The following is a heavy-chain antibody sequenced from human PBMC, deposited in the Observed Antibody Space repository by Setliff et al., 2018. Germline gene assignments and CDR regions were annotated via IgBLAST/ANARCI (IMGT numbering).Heavy chain of an antibody. CDR2: IKQDGSEQ. J-gene: IGHJ4*02. V-gene: IGHV3-7*01. Sequence: GASLKLSCAASGFTFRNYWMSWVRQAPGKGLEWVANIKQDGSEQYYVDSVKGRFTISRDNAKNSLYLQMNSLRAEDTAVYYCARDGGEYWGQGTLVTVSS. D-gene: IGHD3-16*01. CDR1: GFTFRNYW. CDR3: ARDGGEY.